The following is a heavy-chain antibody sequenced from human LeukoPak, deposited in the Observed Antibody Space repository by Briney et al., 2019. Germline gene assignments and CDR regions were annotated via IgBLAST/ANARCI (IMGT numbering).Heavy chain of an antibody. CDR1: GYSISSGYY. Sequence: SETLSLTCTVSGYSISSGYYWGWIRQPPGKGLEWIGSIYHSGSTYYNPSLKSRVTISVDMSKNQFSLKLSSVTAADTAVYYCARGIGYSSSSGYYWGQGTLVTVSS. J-gene: IGHJ4*02. V-gene: IGHV4-38-2*02. CDR2: IYHSGST. CDR3: ARGIGYSSSSGYY. D-gene: IGHD6-6*01.